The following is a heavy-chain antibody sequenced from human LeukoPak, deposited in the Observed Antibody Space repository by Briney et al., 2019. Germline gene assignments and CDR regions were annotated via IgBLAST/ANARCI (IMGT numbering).Heavy chain of an antibody. CDR2: IYYSGST. J-gene: IGHJ4*02. CDR3: ARHSSSSLPAAGTL. D-gene: IGHD6-13*01. Sequence: SETLSLTCTVSGGSISSYYWSWIRQPPGKGPEWIGYIYYSGSTNYNPSLKSRVTISVDTSKNQFSLKLSSVTAADTAVYYCARHSSSSLPAAGTLWSQGTPVTVSS. V-gene: IGHV4-59*08. CDR1: GGSISSYY.